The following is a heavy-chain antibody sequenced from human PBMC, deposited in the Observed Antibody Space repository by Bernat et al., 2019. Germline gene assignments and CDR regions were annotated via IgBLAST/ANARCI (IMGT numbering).Heavy chain of an antibody. CDR1: GFTFSSYA. D-gene: IGHD2-2*01. CDR2: ISYDGSNK. J-gene: IGHJ4*02. Sequence: QVQLVESGGGVVQPGRSLRLSCAASGFTFSSYAMHWVRQAPGKGLEWVAVISYDGSNKYYADSVKGRFTISRDNSKNTLYLQMNSLRAEDTAVYYCARDPDLEAVVVPAAPNYWGQGTLVTVSS. CDR3: ARDPDLEAVVVPAAPNY. V-gene: IGHV3-30-3*01.